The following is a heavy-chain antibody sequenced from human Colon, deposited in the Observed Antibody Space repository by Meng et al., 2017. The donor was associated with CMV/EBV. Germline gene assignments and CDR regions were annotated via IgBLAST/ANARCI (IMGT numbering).Heavy chain of an antibody. D-gene: IGHD1-14*01. J-gene: IGHJ3*02. V-gene: IGHV3-74*01. CDR3: ARGGFNHGFDI. CDR1: GFTFTDFW. CDR2: INNDGSNT. Sequence: GGSLRLSCEASGFTFTDFWIHWVRQGPGKGLEWVSRINNDGSNTIYADSVKGRFTISRDNAKNTLYLQMNSLRAEDTAVYYCARGGFNHGFDIWGPGTMVTVSS.